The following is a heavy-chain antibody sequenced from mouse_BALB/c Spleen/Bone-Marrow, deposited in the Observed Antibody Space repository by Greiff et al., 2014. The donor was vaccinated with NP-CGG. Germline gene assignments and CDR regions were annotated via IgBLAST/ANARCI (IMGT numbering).Heavy chain of an antibody. CDR3: GRCLHYYGSSYWYFDV. CDR2: LNTSNGRT. J-gene: IGHJ1*01. Sequence: QVQLQQSGAGLVQPGASVKLSCEASGYTFTSYWMHWVQQRPGQGLEWIGELNTSNGRTNYNEKLKSKFTLTVDKSSSTAFMQLSSLTSEDAAVYYCGRCLHYYGSSYWYFDVWGAGTSVTVSS. CDR1: GYTFTSYW. V-gene: IGHV1S81*02. D-gene: IGHD1-1*01.